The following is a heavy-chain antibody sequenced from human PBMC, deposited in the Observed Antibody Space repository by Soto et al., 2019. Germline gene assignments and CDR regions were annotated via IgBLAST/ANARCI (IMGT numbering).Heavy chain of an antibody. D-gene: IGHD1-7*01. V-gene: IGHV3-30-3*01. J-gene: IGHJ4*02. Sequence: EGSLRLSCAASGFNFRSYAMHWVRQAPGKGLEWVAVISYDGSNKYYADSVKGRFTISRDNSKNTLYLQMNSLRGEDTAVYYCARVKYNWNYGPFDYWGQGTLVTVSS. CDR2: ISYDGSNK. CDR3: ARVKYNWNYGPFDY. CDR1: GFNFRSYA.